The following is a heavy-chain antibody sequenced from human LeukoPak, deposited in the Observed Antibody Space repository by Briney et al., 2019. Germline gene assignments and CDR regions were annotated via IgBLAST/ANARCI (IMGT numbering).Heavy chain of an antibody. V-gene: IGHV3-11*04. D-gene: IGHD3-22*01. CDR3: ARDPYSGNYGSYYYYYMDV. CDR2: ISSSGNTI. CDR1: GFTFSDYY. J-gene: IGHJ6*03. Sequence: GGSLRLSCAASGFTFSDYYMSWIRQAPGKGLEWVSYISSSGNTIYYADSVKGRFTISRDNAKNSLYLQINSLGPEDTAVYFCARDPYSGNYGSYYYYYMDVWGKGTTATVSS.